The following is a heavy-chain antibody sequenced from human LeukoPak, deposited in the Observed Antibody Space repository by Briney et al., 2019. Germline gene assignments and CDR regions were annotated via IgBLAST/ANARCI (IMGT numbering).Heavy chain of an antibody. Sequence: GGSLRLSCAASGFIFSSYWMHWVRQAPGKGLVWDSRIKSDGTSTNYADSVKGRSTISRDNAKNTLHLQMNSLRADDTAVYYCAKGGASLFDYWGQGTLVTVSS. D-gene: IGHD1-26*01. V-gene: IGHV3-74*01. J-gene: IGHJ4*02. CDR3: AKGGASLFDY. CDR1: GFIFSSYW. CDR2: IKSDGTST.